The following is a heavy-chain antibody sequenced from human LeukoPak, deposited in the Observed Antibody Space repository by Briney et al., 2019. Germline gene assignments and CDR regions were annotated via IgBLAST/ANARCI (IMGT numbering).Heavy chain of an antibody. CDR1: GFTFSSYE. CDR2: ISYDGSNK. Sequence: PGGSLRLSCAASGFTFSSYEMNWVRQAPGKGLEWVAIISYDGSNKYYADSVKGRFTISRDNSKNTLFLQMNSPRAEDTAVYYCAKSVVYYDFWSLPNDYWGQGTLVTVSS. V-gene: IGHV3-30*18. CDR3: AKSVVYYDFWSLPNDY. J-gene: IGHJ4*02. D-gene: IGHD3-3*01.